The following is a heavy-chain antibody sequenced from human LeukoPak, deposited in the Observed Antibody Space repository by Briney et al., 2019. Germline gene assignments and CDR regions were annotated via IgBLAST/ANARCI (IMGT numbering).Heavy chain of an antibody. CDR1: GASISSYY. CDR3: ARDDGAGFDY. Sequence: SETLSLTCTVSGASISSYYWNWIRQPAGKGLEWIGRIYTSGSTDYNPSLKSRVTMSVDSSKNQFSLKLSSVTAADTAAYYCARDDGAGFDYWGQGTLVTVSS. D-gene: IGHD1-26*01. CDR2: IYTSGST. V-gene: IGHV4-4*07. J-gene: IGHJ4*02.